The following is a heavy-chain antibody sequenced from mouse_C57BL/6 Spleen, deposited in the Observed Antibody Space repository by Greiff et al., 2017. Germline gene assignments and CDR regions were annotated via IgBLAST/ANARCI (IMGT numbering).Heavy chain of an antibody. CDR3: TEEAVGNYVFDY. CDR2: IRLKSDNYAT. CDR1: GFTFSNYW. J-gene: IGHJ2*01. D-gene: IGHD2-1*01. Sequence: EVMLVESGGGLVQPGGSMKLSCVASGFTFSNYWMNWVRQSPEKGLEWVAQIRLKSDNYATHYAESVKGRFTISRDDSKSSVYLQMNNLRAEDTGIYYCTEEAVGNYVFDYWGQGTTLTVSS. V-gene: IGHV6-3*01.